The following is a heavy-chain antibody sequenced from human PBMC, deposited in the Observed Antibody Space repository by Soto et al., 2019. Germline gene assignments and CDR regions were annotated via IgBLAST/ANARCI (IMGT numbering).Heavy chain of an antibody. V-gene: IGHV1-8*01. J-gene: IGHJ4*02. Sequence: SVELPWKASRYTFDCCDMNWLRQATKQAIKWIGWMNPNSGNTGYAQKFQGRITMTRNTSIITAYMELSSLRSKDAAVYHCARPHYGANVDFWGQRTLVIGS. CDR3: ARPHYGANVDF. CDR1: RYTFDCCD. CDR2: MNPNSGNT. D-gene: IGHD4-17*01.